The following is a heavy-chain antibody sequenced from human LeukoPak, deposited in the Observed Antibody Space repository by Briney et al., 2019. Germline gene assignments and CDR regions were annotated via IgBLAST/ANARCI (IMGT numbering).Heavy chain of an antibody. CDR3: ARGALVLNWFDP. Sequence: SVKVSCKASGGTFSSYAISWVRQAPGHGLEWMGRIIPILGIADYAQKFQGRVTITADKSTSTAYMELSSLRSEDTAVYYCARGALVLNWFDPWGQGTLVTVSS. CDR1: GGTFSSYA. CDR2: IIPILGIA. D-gene: IGHD6-13*01. V-gene: IGHV1-69*04. J-gene: IGHJ5*02.